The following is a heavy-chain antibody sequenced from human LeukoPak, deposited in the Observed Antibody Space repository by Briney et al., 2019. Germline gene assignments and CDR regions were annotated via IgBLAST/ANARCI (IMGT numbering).Heavy chain of an antibody. CDR1: GFTFSSYA. CDR2: ISYDGANK. CDR3: AKNTGGAGGMDV. D-gene: IGHD3-10*01. Sequence: GSLRLSCEASGFTFSSYAIRWVRQAPGKGLEWVAVISYDGANKNHADSVKGRFTISRDNSKNTLYLQMNSLRAEDTAVYYCAKNTGGAGGMDVWDQGTTVTVSS. V-gene: IGHV3-30*18. J-gene: IGHJ6*02.